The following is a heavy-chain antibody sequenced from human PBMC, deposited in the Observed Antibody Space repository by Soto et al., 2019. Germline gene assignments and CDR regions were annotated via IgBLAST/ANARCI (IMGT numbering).Heavy chain of an antibody. CDR2: IYYSGSA. J-gene: IGHJ4*02. V-gene: IGHV4-61*01. CDR3: AGERTGDPTFFDY. D-gene: IGHD1-1*01. CDR1: GGSVSSSNYY. Sequence: SETLSLTCTVSGGSVSSSNYYWSWIRQPPGKGLEWLGYIYYSGSASYNPSLKSRITVSVDTSKNQFSLKLSSVTAADTAVYYCAGERTGDPTFFDYWGQGTLVTV.